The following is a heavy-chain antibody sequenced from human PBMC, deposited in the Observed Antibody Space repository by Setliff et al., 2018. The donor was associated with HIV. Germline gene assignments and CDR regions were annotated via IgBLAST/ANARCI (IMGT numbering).Heavy chain of an antibody. Sequence: ASETLSLTCTVSGGSVSGYYWGWIRLPPGKGLEWIGSMYYRGTTYNNPSLKSRVTFSADTSKNQFSLNLNSVTATDTAVYFCPRQGLTMNPGVPAPILYFFDYWGQGILVTVSS. D-gene: IGHD3-10*01. CDR1: GGSVSGYY. CDR2: MYYRGTT. V-gene: IGHV4-39*01. CDR3: PRQGLTMNPGVPAPILYFFDY. J-gene: IGHJ4*02.